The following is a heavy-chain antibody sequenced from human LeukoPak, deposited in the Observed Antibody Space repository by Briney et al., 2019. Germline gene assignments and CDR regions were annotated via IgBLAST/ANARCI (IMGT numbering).Heavy chain of an antibody. D-gene: IGHD3-22*01. Sequence: SETLSLTCTVSGGSISSYYWSWIRQPPGKGLEWIGYIYYSGSTNYNPSLKSRVTISVDTSKNQFSLKLSSVTAADTAVYYCASGRYYYDSSCYLYYFDYWGQGTLVTVSS. CDR3: ASGRYYYDSSCYLYYFDY. J-gene: IGHJ4*02. CDR2: IYYSGST. V-gene: IGHV4-59*08. CDR1: GGSISSYY.